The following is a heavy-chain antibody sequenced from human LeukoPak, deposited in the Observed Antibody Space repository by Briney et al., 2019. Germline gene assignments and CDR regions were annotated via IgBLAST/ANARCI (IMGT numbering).Heavy chain of an antibody. CDR3: ARYCSGVSCYPGYGMDV. Sequence: PGRSLRLSCAGSGFTFRSYDMYWVRQPTGKGLEWVSAIDTAGDTKYLGSVKGRFTISRENAKNSLYLQMNSLRAGDTAVYYCARYCSGVSCYPGYGMDVWGQGTTVTVSS. V-gene: IGHV3-13*01. D-gene: IGHD2-15*01. CDR2: IDTAGDT. J-gene: IGHJ6*02. CDR1: GFTFRSYD.